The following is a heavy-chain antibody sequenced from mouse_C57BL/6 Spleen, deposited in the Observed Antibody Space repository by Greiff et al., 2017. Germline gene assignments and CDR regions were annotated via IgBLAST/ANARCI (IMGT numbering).Heavy chain of an antibody. V-gene: IGHV1-9*01. CDR2: IFPGSGST. CDR1: GYTFTGYW. CDR3: ARWMASNYYAMDY. Sequence: QVQLQQSGAELMKPGASVKLSCKATGYTFTGYWIEWVKQRPGPGLEWIGEIFPGSGSTNYNEKFKGKATFTADTSSNTAYMQLSSLTAEDSAVXYCARWMASNYYAMDYWGQGTSVTVAS. D-gene: IGHD6-1*01. J-gene: IGHJ4*01.